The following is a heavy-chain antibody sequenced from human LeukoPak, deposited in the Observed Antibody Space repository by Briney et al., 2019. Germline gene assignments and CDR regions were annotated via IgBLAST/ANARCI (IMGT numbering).Heavy chain of an antibody. J-gene: IGHJ3*02. CDR2: VFYSGST. CDR3: ARGSRDTRGSYYVFPLDI. Sequence: SETLSLTCAVSGGSITSSTWWTWVRQPPGKGLEWIGEVFYSGSTNYNPSLKSRVTISVDTSKNQFSLKLTSVTVADTAVYYCARGSRDTRGSYYVFPLDIWGQGTMVTVSS. D-gene: IGHD3-22*01. V-gene: IGHV4-4*02. CDR1: GGSITSSTW.